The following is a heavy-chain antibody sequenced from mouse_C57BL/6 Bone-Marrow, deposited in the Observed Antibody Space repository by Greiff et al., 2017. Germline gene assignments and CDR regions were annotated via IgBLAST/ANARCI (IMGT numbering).Heavy chain of an antibody. J-gene: IGHJ3*01. V-gene: IGHV14-4*01. D-gene: IGHD1-1*01. Sequence: VQLQQSGAELVRPGASVKLSCTASGFNIKDDYMHWVKQRPEPGLAWIGWIDPENGDTEYASKFQGKATITADTSSNTAYLQLSSLTSEDTAVYYCTPYYPGFAYWGQGTLVTVSA. CDR3: TPYYPGFAY. CDR2: IDPENGDT. CDR1: GFNIKDDY.